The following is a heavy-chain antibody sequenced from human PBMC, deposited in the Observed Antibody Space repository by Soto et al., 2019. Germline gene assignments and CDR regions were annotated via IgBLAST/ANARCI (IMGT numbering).Heavy chain of an antibody. Sequence: QLQLQESGSGLAKPSQTLSLTCAVSGGSISSGGYSWSWIRQPPGKGLEWIGYIYHSGSTYYNPSLKSRVTISVDRSKNQFSLKLSSVTAADTAVYYCARDRHSYGYHYYYGMDVWGQGTTVTVSS. CDR1: GGSISSGGYS. CDR3: ARDRHSYGYHYYYGMDV. D-gene: IGHD5-18*01. V-gene: IGHV4-30-2*01. J-gene: IGHJ6*02. CDR2: IYHSGST.